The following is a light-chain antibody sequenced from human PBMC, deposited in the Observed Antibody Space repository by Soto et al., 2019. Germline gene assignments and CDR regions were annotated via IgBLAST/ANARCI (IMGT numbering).Light chain of an antibody. CDR1: QRVSTSY. CDR2: GAS. CDR3: QQYGGSPIT. J-gene: IGKJ5*01. V-gene: IGKV3-20*01. Sequence: EIVLTQSPGTLSLSPGERATLSCRASQRVSTSYLAWYQQKAGQAPRLLIYGASSRATGIPDRFSGSGSGTDFTLTISRLEPEDFAVYYCQQYGGSPITFGQGTRLEIK.